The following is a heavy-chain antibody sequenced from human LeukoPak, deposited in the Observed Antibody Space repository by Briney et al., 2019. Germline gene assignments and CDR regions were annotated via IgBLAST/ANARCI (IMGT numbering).Heavy chain of an antibody. V-gene: IGHV3-48*03. CDR3: ARDGEYCSSTSCYWDYYYYYMDV. J-gene: IGHJ6*03. CDR2: ISGGGTTT. CDR1: GFSFSIYE. D-gene: IGHD2-2*01. Sequence: GGSLRLSCVASGFSFSIYEMNWVRQAPGKGLEWVSYISGGGTTTYYSDSAKGRFTISRDNAKNSLYLQMNSLRAEDTAVYYCARDGEYCSSTSCYWDYYYYYMDVWGKGTTVTVSS.